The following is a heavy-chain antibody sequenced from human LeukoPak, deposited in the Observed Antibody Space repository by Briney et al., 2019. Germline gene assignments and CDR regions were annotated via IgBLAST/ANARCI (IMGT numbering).Heavy chain of an antibody. V-gene: IGHV1-2*02. CDR3: ARDEGYSSGWYYGY. CDR1: GYTFTCYY. CDR2: INPNSGGT. Sequence: ASVKVSCKASGYTFTCYYMHWVRQAPGQGLEWMGWINPNSGGTNYAQKFQGRVTMTRDTSISTAYMELSRLRSDDTAVYYCARDEGYSSGWYYGYWGQGTLVTVSS. J-gene: IGHJ4*02. D-gene: IGHD6-19*01.